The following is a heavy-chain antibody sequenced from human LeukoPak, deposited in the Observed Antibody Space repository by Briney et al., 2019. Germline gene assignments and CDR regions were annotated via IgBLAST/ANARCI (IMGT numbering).Heavy chain of an antibody. CDR3: ASVMGYSYCWRY. CDR2: ISSSGSTI. J-gene: IGHJ4*02. V-gene: IGHV3-11*04. CDR1: GFTFSDYY. D-gene: IGHD5-18*01. Sequence: GGSLRLSCAASGFTFSDYYMSWIRQAPGKGLEWVSYISSSGSTIYYADSVKGRFTISRDNAKNSLSLQMNSLRAEDTAGYYCASVMGYSYCWRYWGKGTVVRVSS.